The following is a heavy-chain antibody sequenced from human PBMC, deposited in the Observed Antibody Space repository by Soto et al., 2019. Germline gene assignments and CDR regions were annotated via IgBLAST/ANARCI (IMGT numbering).Heavy chain of an antibody. CDR1: GGAFSGYA. V-gene: IGHV1-69*01. CDR3: ANGYSRGWFRRGPFDY. CDR2: IIPIFGTA. D-gene: IGHD6-19*01. Sequence: SVKVSCKGSGGAFSGYASSWVRQAPGQGLEWMGGIIPIFGTANYAQKFQGRVTITADESTSTAYMELSSLRSEDTAVYYCANGYSRGWFRRGPFDYWGQGTLVTVSS. J-gene: IGHJ4*02.